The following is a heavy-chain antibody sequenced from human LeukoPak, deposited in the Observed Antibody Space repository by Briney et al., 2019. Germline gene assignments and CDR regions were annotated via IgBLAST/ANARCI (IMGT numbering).Heavy chain of an antibody. CDR3: ARGIEEGRWLPLDY. D-gene: IGHD5-24*01. CDR1: GGTFSSYA. Sequence: ASVKVSCKASGGTFSSYAISWVRQAPGQGLEWMGRIIPILGIANYAQKFQGRVTITADKSTSTAYMELSSLRSEDTAVYYCARGIEEGRWLPLDYWGQGTLVTVSS. V-gene: IGHV1-69*04. CDR2: IIPILGIA. J-gene: IGHJ4*02.